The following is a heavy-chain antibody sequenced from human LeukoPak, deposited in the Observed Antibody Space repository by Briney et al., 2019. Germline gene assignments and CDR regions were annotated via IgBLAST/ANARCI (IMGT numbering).Heavy chain of an antibody. J-gene: IGHJ5*02. V-gene: IGHV3-23*01. CDR2: ISGSGYDT. Sequence: GGSLRLSCAASGFTFNHHAMNWVRQAPGKGPEWVSTISGSGYDTYYADSVKGRFSVSRDNSKNTLYLLMNTLRTEDTAIYYCARGLGYYRSTTCHNWFDPWGQGTLVTVSS. CDR3: ARGLGYYRSTTCHNWFDP. CDR1: GFTFNHHA. D-gene: IGHD2-2*01.